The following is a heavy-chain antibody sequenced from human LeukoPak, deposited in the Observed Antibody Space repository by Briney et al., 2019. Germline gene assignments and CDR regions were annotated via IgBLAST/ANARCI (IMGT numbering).Heavy chain of an antibody. CDR3: AREGYYDSSGYYYFKPFDY. V-gene: IGHV3-21*01. CDR2: ISSSSSYI. Sequence: GGSLRLSCAASGYTLSSYSMNWVRQAQGKGLEGVSSISSSSSYIYYADSVKGRFTISRENAKNSVYLQMNSLRAEDTAVYYCAREGYYDSSGYYYFKPFDYWGQGTLVTVSS. CDR1: GYTLSSYS. J-gene: IGHJ4*02. D-gene: IGHD3-22*01.